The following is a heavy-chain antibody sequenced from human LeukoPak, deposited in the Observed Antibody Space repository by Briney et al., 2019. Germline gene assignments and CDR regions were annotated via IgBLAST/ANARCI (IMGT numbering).Heavy chain of an antibody. V-gene: IGHV3-23*01. CDR1: GFTFSSYA. Sequence: PGGSLRLSCAASGFTFSSYAMSWVRQAPGKGLEWVSAISGSGGSTYYADSVKGRFTISRDNSKNTLYLQMNSLRAEDTAVYYCATDYGGRNQPPAAFDIWGQGTMVTVSS. D-gene: IGHD4-23*01. CDR3: ATDYGGRNQPPAAFDI. CDR2: ISGSGGST. J-gene: IGHJ3*02.